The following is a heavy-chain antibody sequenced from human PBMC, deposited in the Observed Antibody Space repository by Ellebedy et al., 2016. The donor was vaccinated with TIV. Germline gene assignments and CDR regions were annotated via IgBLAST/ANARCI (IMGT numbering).Heavy chain of an antibody. CDR1: GGSISSSNW. J-gene: IGHJ4*02. D-gene: IGHD4-17*01. Sequence: SETLSLTFAVSGGSISSSNWWSCVRQPPGKGLEWIGEIYHSGSTNYNPSLKSRVTISVDKSKNQFSLKLSSVTAADTAVYYCARIYGDYLFDYWGQGTLVTVSS. CDR2: IYHSGST. V-gene: IGHV4-4*02. CDR3: ARIYGDYLFDY.